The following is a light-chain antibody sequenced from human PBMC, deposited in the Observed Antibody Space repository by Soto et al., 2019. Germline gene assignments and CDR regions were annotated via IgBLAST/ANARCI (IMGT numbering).Light chain of an antibody. CDR2: EVN. CDR1: SSDIGGYSY. CDR3: SSYTNSNTLWV. Sequence: QSVLTQPASVSGSPGQSITISCTGTSSDIGGYSYVSWYQQHPGKAPKLMIYEVNNRPLGVSNRFSGSKSGNTASLTISGLQAEDEADYYCSSYTNSNTLWVFGGGTQLTVL. V-gene: IGLV2-14*01. J-gene: IGLJ3*02.